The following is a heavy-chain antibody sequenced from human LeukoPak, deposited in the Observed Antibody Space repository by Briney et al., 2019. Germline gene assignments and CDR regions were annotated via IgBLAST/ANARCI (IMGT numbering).Heavy chain of an antibody. V-gene: IGHV5-51*01. D-gene: IGHD2-21*02. CDR1: GYSFTSYW. CDR2: KYPGDSDT. J-gene: IGHJ4*02. CDR3: ARLDCCGRYGGGDRGRDD. Sequence: AASLKISCKGSGYSFTSYWNGWGRHMPGKSLVWMRIKYPGDSDTRYSPSFQGQVTISADKSISTVYLQLSTLKASDTAMYYCARLDCCGRYGGGDRGRDDWVQGRVVSV.